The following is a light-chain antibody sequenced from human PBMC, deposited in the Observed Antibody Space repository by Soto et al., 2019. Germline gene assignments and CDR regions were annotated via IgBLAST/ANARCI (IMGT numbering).Light chain of an antibody. CDR2: EVI. J-gene: IGLJ1*01. V-gene: IGLV2-14*01. CDR1: SSDVGGYNY. Sequence: QSVLTQPASVSGSPGQSITISCTGTSSDVGGYNYVSWYQQHPGKAPKLMIHEVIKRPSGVSTRFSGSKSGNTASLTISGLQAEDEADYYCSSYTSSSPLVFGTGTKLTVL. CDR3: SSYTSSSPLV.